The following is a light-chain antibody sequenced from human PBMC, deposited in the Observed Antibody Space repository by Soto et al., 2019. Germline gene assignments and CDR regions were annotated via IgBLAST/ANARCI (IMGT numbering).Light chain of an antibody. CDR1: QTVLYSSNNKNY. Sequence: DIVMTQSPGSLAVSLGERATINCKSSQTVLYSSNNKNYLAWYQQKPGQPPKLLISWASTRESGVPDPFSGSGSGTDFTLTINTLQAEDVAVYYCHQYYLTPYTFGQGTKLELK. J-gene: IGKJ2*01. V-gene: IGKV4-1*01. CDR2: WAS. CDR3: HQYYLTPYT.